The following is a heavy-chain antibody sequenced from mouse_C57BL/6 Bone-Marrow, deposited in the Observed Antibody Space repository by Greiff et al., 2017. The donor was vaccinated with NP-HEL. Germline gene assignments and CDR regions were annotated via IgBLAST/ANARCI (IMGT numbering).Heavy chain of an antibody. J-gene: IGHJ4*01. CDR1: GYTFTNYW. CDR3: ARGNYVDYAMDY. Sequence: QVQLQQSGAELVRPGTSVKMSCKASGYTFTNYWIGWAKQRPGHGLEWIGDIYPGGGYPNYHETFTGQATLTADQSSSTAYMQFSNLTSEDSAIYYSARGNYVDYAMDYWGQGTSVTVSS. D-gene: IGHD2-1*01. V-gene: IGHV1-63*01. CDR2: IYPGGGYP.